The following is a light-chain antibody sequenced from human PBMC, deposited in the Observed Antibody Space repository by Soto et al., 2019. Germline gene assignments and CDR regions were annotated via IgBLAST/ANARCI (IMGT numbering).Light chain of an antibody. J-gene: IGLJ1*01. CDR3: GTWDSSLTTYV. CDR2: ENN. CDR1: SSDIGRNY. Sequence: QSVLTQPPSVSAAPGQKVTISCSGSSSDIGRNYVSWYQHLPGTAPKLLIYENNKRPSGIPDRLSGSKSGSSATLGITGLQTGDEADYYCGTWDSSLTTYVFGTGTRSPS. V-gene: IGLV1-51*02.